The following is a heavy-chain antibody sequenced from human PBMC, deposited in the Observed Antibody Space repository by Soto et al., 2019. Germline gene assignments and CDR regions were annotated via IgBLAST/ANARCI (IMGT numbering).Heavy chain of an antibody. V-gene: IGHV1-24*01. CDR2: FDPEDGET. CDR3: ATYSIAATSFPYYYYYYGMDV. J-gene: IGHJ6*02. D-gene: IGHD6-13*01. CDR1: GYTLTELS. Sequence: ASVKVSCKVSGYTLTELSMHWVRQAPGKGLEWMGGFDPEDGETIYAQKFQGRVTMTEDTSTDTAYMELSSLRSEDTAVYYCATYSIAATSFPYYYYYYGMDVWGQGTTVTVSS.